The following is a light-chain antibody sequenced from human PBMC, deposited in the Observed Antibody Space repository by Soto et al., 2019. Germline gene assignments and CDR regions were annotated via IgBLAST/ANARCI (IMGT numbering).Light chain of an antibody. V-gene: IGKV3-11*01. CDR3: QQRSNWPPWYT. J-gene: IGKJ2*01. CDR2: DAY. Sequence: ELVLTQSPATLSLSPGERATLSCRASQSVSSYLAWYQQKPGQAPRLLIYDAYNRATGIPARFSGSGSGTYFTLTISSLEPEDFAVYYCQQRSNWPPWYTFGQGTKLEIK. CDR1: QSVSSY.